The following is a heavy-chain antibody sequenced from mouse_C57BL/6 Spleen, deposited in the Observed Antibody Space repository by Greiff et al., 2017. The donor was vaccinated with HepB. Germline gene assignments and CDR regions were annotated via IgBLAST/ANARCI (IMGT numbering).Heavy chain of an antibody. CDR3: ARQEPYYYGSSPYAMDY. J-gene: IGHJ4*01. Sequence: EVMLVESGGGLVQPGGSLKLSCAASGFTFSDYYMYWVRQTPEKRLEWVAYISNGGGSTYYPDTVKGRFTISRDNAKNTLYLQMSRLKSEDTAMYYCARQEPYYYGSSPYAMDYWGQGTSVTVSS. V-gene: IGHV5-12*01. CDR2: ISNGGGST. CDR1: GFTFSDYY. D-gene: IGHD1-1*01.